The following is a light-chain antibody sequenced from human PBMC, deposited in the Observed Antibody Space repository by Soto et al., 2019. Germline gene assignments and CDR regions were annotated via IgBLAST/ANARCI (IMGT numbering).Light chain of an antibody. J-gene: IGKJ1*01. CDR3: QQYNSYPWT. V-gene: IGKV1-5*03. Sequence: IQMTQSPSALSASIGDRVTITCRARQSISSWLAWYQQKPGKAPKVLIYKASSLESGVPSRFSGSGSGTDFTLTISSLQPEDFATYYCQQYNSYPWTFGQGTKVDIK. CDR1: QSISSW. CDR2: KAS.